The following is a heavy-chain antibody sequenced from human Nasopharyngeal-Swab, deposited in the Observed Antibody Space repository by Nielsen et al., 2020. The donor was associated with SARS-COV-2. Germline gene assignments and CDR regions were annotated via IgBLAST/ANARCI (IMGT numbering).Heavy chain of an antibody. D-gene: IGHD6-13*01. CDR3: AKATGYSSSWELNYFDY. Sequence: GGSLRLSCAASGFTFSNYEMNWVRQAPGKGLEWVAVISYDGSNKYYADSVKGRFTISRDNSKNTLYLQMNSLRAEDTAVYYCAKATGYSSSWELNYFDYWGQGTLVTVSS. CDR1: GFTFSNYE. V-gene: IGHV3-30*18. CDR2: ISYDGSNK. J-gene: IGHJ4*02.